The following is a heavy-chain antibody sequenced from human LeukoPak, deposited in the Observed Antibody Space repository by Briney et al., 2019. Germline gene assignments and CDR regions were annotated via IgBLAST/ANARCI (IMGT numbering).Heavy chain of an antibody. J-gene: IGHJ4*02. CDR1: GFTVSSHA. Sequence: GGSLRLSCAASGFTVSSHAMNWVRQTPGKGLEWVSAISGSGGSTYYADSGKGRFSISRDKSKNTLFLQMNSLRAEDTAVYYCAKEDMGYIDYWGQGNLVTVSS. CDR2: ISGSGGST. D-gene: IGHD2-15*01. CDR3: AKEDMGYIDY. V-gene: IGHV3-23*01.